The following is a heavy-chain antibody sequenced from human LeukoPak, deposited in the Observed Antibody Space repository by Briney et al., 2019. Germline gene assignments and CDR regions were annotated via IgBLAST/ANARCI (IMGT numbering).Heavy chain of an antibody. D-gene: IGHD2-15*01. CDR3: AKGYYCSGGSCYSGNFDY. V-gene: IGHV3-23*01. CDR1: GFIFSSYA. Sequence: GGSLRLSCAASGFIFSSYAMSWVRQAPGKGLEWVSAISGSGGSTYYADSVKGRFTISRDNSKNTLYLQMNSLRAEDTAVYYCAKGYYCSGGSCYSGNFDYWGQGTLVTVSS. CDR2: ISGSGGST. J-gene: IGHJ4*02.